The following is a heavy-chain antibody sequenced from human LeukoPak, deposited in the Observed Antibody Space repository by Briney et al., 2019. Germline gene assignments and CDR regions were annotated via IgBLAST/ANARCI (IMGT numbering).Heavy chain of an antibody. CDR3: ARDPGGAYYDFWSGYRNYHYYMDV. J-gene: IGHJ6*03. V-gene: IGHV4-34*01. D-gene: IGHD3-3*01. CDR2: INHSGST. Sequence: KPSETLSLTCAVYGGSFSGYYWSWIRQPPGKGLEWIGEINHSGSTYYNPSLKSRVTISVDTSKNQFSLKLSSVTAADTAVYYCARDPGGAYYDFWSGYRNYHYYMDVWGKGTTVTVSS. CDR1: GGSFSGYY.